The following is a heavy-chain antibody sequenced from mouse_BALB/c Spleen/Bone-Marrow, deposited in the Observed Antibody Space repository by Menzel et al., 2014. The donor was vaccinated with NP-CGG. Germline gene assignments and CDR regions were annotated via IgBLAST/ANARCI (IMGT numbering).Heavy chain of an antibody. CDR1: GYSFTGYT. J-gene: IGHJ4*01. CDR2: INPYNGGT. CDR3: ARGLEYAVDY. D-gene: IGHD2-13*01. V-gene: IGHV1-18*01. Sequence: EVQVVESGPDLVKPGASMKISCKASGYSFTGYTMNWVKQSHGKNLEWIGLINPYNGGTSYNQKFKDKATLTVDKSSSTAYMELLSLTSEDSAVYYCARGLEYAVDYWGQGASVTVSS.